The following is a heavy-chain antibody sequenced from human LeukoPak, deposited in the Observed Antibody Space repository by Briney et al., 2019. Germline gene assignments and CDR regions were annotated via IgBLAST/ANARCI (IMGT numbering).Heavy chain of an antibody. D-gene: IGHD5-18*01. CDR2: IKQDGSDK. CDR1: GFTFTIFG. V-gene: IGHV3-7*01. CDR3: ARGEFAWIQGSYGMNV. Sequence: GGSLRLSCATSGFTFTIFGINWVRQAPGKGPEWVANIKQDGSDKYYVDSVKGRFTISRDNAKNALYLQMNSLRAEDTAVYYCARGEFAWIQGSYGMNVWGQGTTVTVSS. J-gene: IGHJ6*02.